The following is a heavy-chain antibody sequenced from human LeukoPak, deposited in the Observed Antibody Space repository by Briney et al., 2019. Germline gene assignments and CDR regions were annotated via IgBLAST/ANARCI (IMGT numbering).Heavy chain of an antibody. CDR3: ATVGRGYYFDY. Sequence: GGSLRLSCAASGLTFSSYAMSWVRQAPGKGLEWVSAISGSGGSTYYADSVKGRFTISRDNSKNTLYLQMNSLRAEDTAVYYCATVGRGYYFDYWGQGTLVTVSS. V-gene: IGHV3-23*01. D-gene: IGHD1-26*01. J-gene: IGHJ4*02. CDR1: GLTFSSYA. CDR2: ISGSGGST.